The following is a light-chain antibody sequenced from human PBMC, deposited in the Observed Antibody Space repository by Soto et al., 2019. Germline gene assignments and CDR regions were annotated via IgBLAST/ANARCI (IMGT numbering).Light chain of an antibody. CDR1: QSISSNY. J-gene: IGKJ3*01. V-gene: IGKV3-20*01. CDR2: GAS. Sequence: IVLTQSPGTLSLSPGERATLSCRASQSISSNYLAWYQQRPGQAPRLLIYGASTRATGISDRFSGSGSGTDFTLTISRLESEDFAVYYCQQYGRSPGLFTFGPGTKVDVK. CDR3: QQYGRSPGLFT.